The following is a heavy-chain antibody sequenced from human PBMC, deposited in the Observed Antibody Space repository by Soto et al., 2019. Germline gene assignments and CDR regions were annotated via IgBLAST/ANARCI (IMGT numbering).Heavy chain of an antibody. D-gene: IGHD1-1*01. V-gene: IGHV2-5*04. CDR3: VYRKGAATGTGNCFDP. CDR1: GFSLITHGVA. Sequence: SGHTLVNLTDPLTLTCTFSGFSLITHGVAVGWIRQPPGKALEWLGLFYWDVDKRYSPSLEGRLTITRATSETQVVLRMTNLDPVDAGTYYCVYRKGAATGTGNCFDPWGQGIPVTVSS. CDR2: FYWDVDK. J-gene: IGHJ5*02.